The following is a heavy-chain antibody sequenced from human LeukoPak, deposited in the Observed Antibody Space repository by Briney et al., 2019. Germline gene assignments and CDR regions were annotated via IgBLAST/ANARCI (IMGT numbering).Heavy chain of an antibody. J-gene: IGHJ4*02. D-gene: IGHD1/OR15-1a*01. Sequence: PGGSLRLSCAASGFTFSSYSINWVRQAPGKGLEWVSSISSSSSYIYYADSVKGRFTISRDNAKNSLYLQMNSLRAEDTAVYYCASLPTRRPDGHWGQGTLVTVSS. CDR2: ISSSSSYI. CDR1: GFTFSSYS. V-gene: IGHV3-21*01. CDR3: ASLPTRRPDGH.